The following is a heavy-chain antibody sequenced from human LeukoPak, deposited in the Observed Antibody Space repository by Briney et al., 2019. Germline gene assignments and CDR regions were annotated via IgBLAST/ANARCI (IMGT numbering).Heavy chain of an antibody. CDR1: KFTFSTFA. V-gene: IGHV3-30-3*01. CDR3: AKDRDWYYFDY. D-gene: IGHD5-24*01. J-gene: IGHJ4*02. CDR2: TSSDGSSK. Sequence: GSLRLSCAASKFTFSTFAMHWVRQAPGKGLEWVALTSSDGSSKYYTDSVKGRFTISRDNSKNTLYLQMNSLRAEDTAVYYCAKDRDWYYFDYWGQGTLVTVSS.